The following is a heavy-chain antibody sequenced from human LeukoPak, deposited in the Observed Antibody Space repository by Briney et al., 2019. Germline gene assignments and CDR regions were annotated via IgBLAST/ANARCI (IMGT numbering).Heavy chain of an antibody. Sequence: PSETLSLTCTVSGGSISSYYWSWIRQPPGKGLEWIGSINYSGGTNYNPSLKSRVTISVDTSKTQFSLKLSSVTAADTAVYYCAREPWGIAAAGKGIYYYYGMDVWGQGTTVTVSS. J-gene: IGHJ6*02. V-gene: IGHV4-59*01. D-gene: IGHD6-13*01. CDR3: AREPWGIAAAGKGIYYYYGMDV. CDR1: GGSISSYY. CDR2: INYSGGT.